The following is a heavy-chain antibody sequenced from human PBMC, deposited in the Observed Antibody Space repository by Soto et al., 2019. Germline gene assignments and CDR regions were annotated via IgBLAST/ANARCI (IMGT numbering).Heavy chain of an antibody. CDR1: GYTFTSYD. V-gene: IGHV1-8*01. CDR3: ASADTYYYDSGGYAFDI. J-gene: IGHJ3*02. CDR2: MNPNSGNT. D-gene: IGHD3-22*01. Sequence: ASVKVSCKASGYTFTSYDINWVRQATGQGLEWMGWMNPNSGNTGYAQKFQGRVTMTRNTSISTAYMELSSLRSEDTAVYYCASADTYYYDSGGYAFDIWGQGTMVTVSS.